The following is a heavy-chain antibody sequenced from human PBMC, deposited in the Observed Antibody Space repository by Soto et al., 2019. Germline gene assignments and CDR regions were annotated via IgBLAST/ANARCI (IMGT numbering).Heavy chain of an antibody. CDR1: GFTFSSYA. CDR3: AKASRYCSSTSCYGDYYYYYGMDV. J-gene: IGHJ6*02. Sequence: GSLRLSCAASGFTFSSYAMSWVRQAPGKGLEWVSAISGSGGSTYYADSVKGRFTISRDNSKNTLYLQMNSLRAEDTAVYYCAKASRYCSSTSCYGDYYYYYGMDVWGQGTTVTVSS. D-gene: IGHD2-2*01. V-gene: IGHV3-23*01. CDR2: ISGSGGST.